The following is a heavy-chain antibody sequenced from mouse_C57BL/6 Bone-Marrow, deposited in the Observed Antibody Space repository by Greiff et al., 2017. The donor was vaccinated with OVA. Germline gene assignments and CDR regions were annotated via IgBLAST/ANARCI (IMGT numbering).Heavy chain of an antibody. CDR3: ARIYDYDGAY. CDR1: GYAFSSYW. Sequence: QVQLKESGAELVKPGASVKISCKASGYAFSSYWLNWVKQRPGKGLEWIGQIYPGDGDTNYNGKFKGKATLTADKSSSTAYMQLSSLTSEDSAVYFCARIYDYDGAYWGQGTLVTVSA. CDR2: IYPGDGDT. J-gene: IGHJ3*01. V-gene: IGHV1-80*01. D-gene: IGHD2-4*01.